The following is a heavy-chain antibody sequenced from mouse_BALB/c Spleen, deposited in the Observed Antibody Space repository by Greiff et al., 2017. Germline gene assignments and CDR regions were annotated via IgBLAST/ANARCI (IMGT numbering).Heavy chain of an antibody. D-gene: IGHD1-1*01. CDR3: ARNYYCSSDWYFDV. J-gene: IGHJ1*01. CDR2: IDPYNGGT. CDR1: GYAFTSYN. V-gene: IGHV1S135*01. Sequence: VQLQQSGPELVKPGASVKVSCKASGYAFTSYNMYWVKQSHGKSLEWIGYIDPYNGGTSYNKKFKGKATLTVDKSSSTAYMHLNSLTSEDSAVYYCARNYYCSSDWYFDVWGAGTTVTVSS.